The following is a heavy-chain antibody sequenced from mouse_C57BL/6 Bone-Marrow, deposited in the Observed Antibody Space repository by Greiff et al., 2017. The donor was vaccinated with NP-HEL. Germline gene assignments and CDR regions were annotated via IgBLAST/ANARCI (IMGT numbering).Heavy chain of an antibody. Sequence: VQLQQSGPELVKISCKASGYTFTDYYMNWVKQSHGKSLEWIGDINPNNGGTSYNQKFKGKATLTVDKSSSTAYMELRSLTSEDSAVYYCARGGTDYAMDYWGQGTSVTVSS. V-gene: IGHV1-26*01. D-gene: IGHD3-3*01. CDR2: INPNNGGT. CDR1: GYTFTDYY. CDR3: ARGGTDYAMDY. J-gene: IGHJ4*01.